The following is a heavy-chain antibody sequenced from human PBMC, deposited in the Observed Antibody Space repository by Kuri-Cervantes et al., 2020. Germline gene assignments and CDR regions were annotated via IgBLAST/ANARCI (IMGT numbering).Heavy chain of an antibody. CDR3: ARGRRRSEYLDYFDY. V-gene: IGHV3-7*01. Sequence: GGSLRLSCAASGFTFSNYWMSWVRQAPGKGLEWVANIRQDGSEKYYVDSVKGRFTISRDNAKNSLYLQMNSLRAEDTAVYYCARGRRRSEYLDYFDYWGQGTLVTVSS. J-gene: IGHJ4*02. CDR1: GFTFSNYW. D-gene: IGHD1-14*01. CDR2: IRQDGSEK.